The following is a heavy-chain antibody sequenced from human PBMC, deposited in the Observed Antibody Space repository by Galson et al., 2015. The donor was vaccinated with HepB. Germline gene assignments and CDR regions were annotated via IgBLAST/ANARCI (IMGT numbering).Heavy chain of an antibody. CDR3: VVRTAMVTGFDY. Sequence: SVKVSCKVSGYTLTELSMHWVRQAPGKGLEWMGGFDPEDGETIYAQKFQGRVTMTEDTSTDTAYMELSSLRSEDTAVYYCVVRTAMVTGFDYWGQGTLVTVSS. CDR1: GYTLTELS. CDR2: FDPEDGET. D-gene: IGHD5-18*01. V-gene: IGHV1-24*01. J-gene: IGHJ4*02.